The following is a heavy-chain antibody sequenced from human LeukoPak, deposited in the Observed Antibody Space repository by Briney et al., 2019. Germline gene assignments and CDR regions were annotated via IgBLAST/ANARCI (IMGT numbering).Heavy chain of an antibody. V-gene: IGHV1-24*01. J-gene: IGHJ4*02. CDR1: GYTLTELS. Sequence: ASVKVSCKVSGYTLTELSMHWVRQAPGKGLEWMGGFDPEDGETIYAQKFQGRVTMTEDTSTDTASMELSSLRSEDTAVYYCATVIEMATGINDYWGQGTLSPSPQ. D-gene: IGHD5-24*01. CDR2: FDPEDGET. CDR3: ATVIEMATGINDY.